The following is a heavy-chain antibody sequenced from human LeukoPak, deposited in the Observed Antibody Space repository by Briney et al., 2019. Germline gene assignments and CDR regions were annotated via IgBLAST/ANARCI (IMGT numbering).Heavy chain of an antibody. D-gene: IGHD3-9*01. CDR2: TYYKSAWYN. CDR3: ARSQLRYFDWLFSALYYFDY. CDR1: GDSVSRDSIA. Sequence: SQTLSLTCAISGDSVSRDSIAWNWIRQSPSRGLEWLGRTYYKSAWYNDYAVSVKGRIIINPDTSKNQFSLQLNSVTPEDTAVYYCARSQLRYFDWLFSALYYFDYWGQGTLVTVSS. J-gene: IGHJ4*02. V-gene: IGHV6-1*01.